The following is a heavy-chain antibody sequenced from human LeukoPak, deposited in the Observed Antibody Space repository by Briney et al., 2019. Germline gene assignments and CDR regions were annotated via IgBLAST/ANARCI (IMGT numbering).Heavy chain of an antibody. CDR2: ISPDDKTT. Sequence: GGSLRLSCAASGFTFSKNWLHWVRQAPGKGLVWVSRISPDDKTTSYADSVKGRFTVSRDDAKKTLYLQMNSLRAEDTAVYYCLTIVETTIDGFDIWGQGAMVTVSS. CDR1: GFTFSKNW. D-gene: IGHD1-26*01. V-gene: IGHV3-74*01. J-gene: IGHJ3*02. CDR3: LTIVETTIDGFDI.